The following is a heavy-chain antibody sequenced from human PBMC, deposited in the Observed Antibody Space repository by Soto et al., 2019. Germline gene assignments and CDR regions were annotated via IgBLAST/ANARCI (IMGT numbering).Heavy chain of an antibody. CDR2: INPNSGVT. CDR3: ARXSGGATATLDYYYFYMDV. Sequence: QVQLVQSGAEVKKPGASVTVSCRASGDTFTGYYMHWVRQAPGQGLEWMGWINPNSGVTKYAQKFQGWVTMTRDTSIRTVXMQLSRLRSDXTXVYYXARXSGGATATLDYYYFYMDVWGTGTTVTVSS. CDR1: GDTFTGYY. J-gene: IGHJ6*03. V-gene: IGHV1-2*04. D-gene: IGHD5-12*01.